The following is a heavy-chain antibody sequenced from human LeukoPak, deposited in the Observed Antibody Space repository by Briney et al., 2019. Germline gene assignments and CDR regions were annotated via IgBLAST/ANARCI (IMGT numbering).Heavy chain of an antibody. V-gene: IGHV5-51*01. Sequence: GESLKISCTGSGYSFTNYWIGWVRQTPEKGLEWMGHIYPGDSDTRDSPSFLGQVTISADKSINTAYLQWSSLKASDTATYYCARMHTTSSYPYYFDYWGQGTPVTVSS. J-gene: IGHJ4*02. D-gene: IGHD2-2*01. CDR1: GYSFTNYW. CDR2: IYPGDSDT. CDR3: ARMHTTSSYPYYFDY.